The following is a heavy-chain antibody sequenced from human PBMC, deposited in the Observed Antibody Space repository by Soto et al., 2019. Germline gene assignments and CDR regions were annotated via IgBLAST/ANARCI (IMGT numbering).Heavy chain of an antibody. CDR3: ARDGRVVVVAATPPDYGMDV. J-gene: IGHJ6*02. CDR1: GGTFSSYA. Sequence: QVQLVQSGAEVKKPGSSVKVSGKASGGTFSSYAISWVRQAPGQGLEWMVGIIPMFGTANYAQKFQGRVTITADKSTSTAYMELSSLRSEDTAVYYCARDGRVVVVAATPPDYGMDVWGQGTTVTVSS. CDR2: IIPMFGTA. V-gene: IGHV1-69*06. D-gene: IGHD2-15*01.